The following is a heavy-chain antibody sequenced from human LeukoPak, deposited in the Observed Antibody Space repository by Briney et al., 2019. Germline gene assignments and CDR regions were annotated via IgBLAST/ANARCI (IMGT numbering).Heavy chain of an antibody. CDR3: AKGVGASRYYSMDV. CDR1: GFTFSSYA. D-gene: IGHD3-16*01. CDR2: IGGGGANT. J-gene: IGHJ6*02. V-gene: IGHV3-23*01. Sequence: PGGSLRLSCAASGFTFSSYAMNWVRQAPGKGLEWVAAIGGGGANTYYADSVKGRFTISRDNSKNTLHLQMNILRAEDTALYYCAKGVGASRYYSMDVWGQGTTVTVSS.